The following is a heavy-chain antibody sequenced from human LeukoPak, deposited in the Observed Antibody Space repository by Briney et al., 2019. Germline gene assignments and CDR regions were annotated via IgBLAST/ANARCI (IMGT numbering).Heavy chain of an antibody. D-gene: IGHD1-14*01. Sequence: SETLSLTCTASGGSISSYYWSWIRQPPGKGLEWIGYIYYSGSTNYNPSLKSRVTISVDTSKNQFSLKLSSVTSADTAVYYCARDTTDAFDIWGQGAMVTVSS. V-gene: IGHV4-59*01. J-gene: IGHJ3*02. CDR1: GGSISSYY. CDR3: ARDTTDAFDI. CDR2: IYYSGST.